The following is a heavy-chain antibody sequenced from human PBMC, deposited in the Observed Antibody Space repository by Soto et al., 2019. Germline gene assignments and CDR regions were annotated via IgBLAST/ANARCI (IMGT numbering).Heavy chain of an antibody. CDR3: AKDGRYYGSGSYYRGGGTTSFFLSLCYVDY. V-gene: IGHV3-23*01. J-gene: IGHJ4*02. CDR2: IGGGGVPT. D-gene: IGHD3-10*01. CDR1: GVTFSNYA. Sequence: GGSLRLSCAASGVTFSNYAMSWVRQAPGKGLEWVSAIGGGGVPTYHADSVKGRFTISRDNSKNTLYLQMNSLRAEDTAVYYCAKDGRYYGSGSYYRGGGTTSFFLSLCYVDYWGQGTLVTVSS.